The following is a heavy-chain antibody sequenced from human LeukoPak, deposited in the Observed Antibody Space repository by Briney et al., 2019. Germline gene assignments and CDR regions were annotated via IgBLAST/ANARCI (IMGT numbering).Heavy chain of an antibody. Sequence: SETLSLTCTVSGGSISSSSYYWGWIRQPPGKGLEWLGSIYYSGSTYYNPSLKSRVTISVDTSKNQFSLTLSSVTAADTAVYYCARVPKRWYYDILTGYPDYWGQGTLVTVSS. D-gene: IGHD3-9*01. CDR2: IYYSGST. CDR3: ARVPKRWYYDILTGYPDY. CDR1: GGSISSSSYY. V-gene: IGHV4-39*01. J-gene: IGHJ4*02.